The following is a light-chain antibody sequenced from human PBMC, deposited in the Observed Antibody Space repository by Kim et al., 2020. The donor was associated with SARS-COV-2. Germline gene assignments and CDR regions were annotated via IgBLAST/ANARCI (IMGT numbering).Light chain of an antibody. J-gene: IGLJ3*02. Sequence: SVSPGQTASITCSGEKLGDKYACWYQQKPGQSPVLVIYQDSKRPSGIPERFSGSNSGNTATLTISGTQAMEEADYYCQAWDSSTAVFGGGTQLTVL. CDR3: QAWDSSTAV. CDR2: QDS. CDR1: KLGDKY. V-gene: IGLV3-1*01.